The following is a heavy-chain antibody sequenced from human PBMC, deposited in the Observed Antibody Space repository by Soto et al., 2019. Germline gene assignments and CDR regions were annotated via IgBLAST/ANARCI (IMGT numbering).Heavy chain of an antibody. J-gene: IGHJ4*02. CDR1: GYTFTGYY. V-gene: IGHV1-2*04. D-gene: IGHD3-9*01. CDR3: ARGYDILTGYYSPLSDY. CDR2: INPNSGGT. Sequence: GASVKVSCKASGYTFTGYYMHWVRQAPGQGLEWMGWINPNSGGTNYAQKFQGWVTMTRDTSISTAYMELSRLRSDDTAVYYCARGYDILTGYYSPLSDYWGQGXLVTVSS.